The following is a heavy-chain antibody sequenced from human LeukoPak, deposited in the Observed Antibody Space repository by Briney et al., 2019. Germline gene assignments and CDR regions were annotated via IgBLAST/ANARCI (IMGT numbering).Heavy chain of an antibody. V-gene: IGHV3-48*03. CDR2: ISSSGSTI. D-gene: IGHD3-10*02. CDR1: GFTFSSYE. CDR3: AELGITMIGGV. Sequence: GGSLRLACAASGFTFSSYEMNWVRQAPGKGLEWVSYISSSGSTIYYTDSVKGRFTISRDNAKNSLYLQMNSLRAEDTAVYYCAELGITMIGGVWGKGTTVTISS. J-gene: IGHJ6*04.